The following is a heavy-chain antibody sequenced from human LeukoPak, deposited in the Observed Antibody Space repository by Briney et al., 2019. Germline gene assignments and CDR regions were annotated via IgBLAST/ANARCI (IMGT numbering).Heavy chain of an antibody. Sequence: SETLSLTCTVSGYSISSGYYWGWIRQPPGKGLEWIGSIYHSGSTYYNPSLKSRVTISVDTSKNQFSLRLSSVTAADTAVYYCARASRGSGSYFFDYWGQGTLVTVSS. CDR3: ARASRGSGSYFFDY. CDR2: IYHSGST. CDR1: GYSISSGYY. V-gene: IGHV4-38-2*02. D-gene: IGHD3-10*01. J-gene: IGHJ4*02.